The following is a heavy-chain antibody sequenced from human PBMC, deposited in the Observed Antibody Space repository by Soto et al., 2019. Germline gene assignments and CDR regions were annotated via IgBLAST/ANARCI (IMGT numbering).Heavy chain of an antibody. CDR3: ARGPASSTVTTSFDY. CDR1: GGSFSGYY. D-gene: IGHD4-17*01. V-gene: IGHV4-34*01. CDR2: INHSGST. Sequence: PSETLSLTCAGYGGSFSGYYWSWIRQPPGKGLEWIGEINHSGSTNYNPSLKSRVTISVDTSKNQFSLKLSSVTAADTAVYYCARGPASSTVTTSFDYWGQGTLVTVSS. J-gene: IGHJ4*02.